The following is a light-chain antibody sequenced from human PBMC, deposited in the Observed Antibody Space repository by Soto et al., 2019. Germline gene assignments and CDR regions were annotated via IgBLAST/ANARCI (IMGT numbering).Light chain of an antibody. CDR1: QSVSNY. CDR3: QHRVNWPT. CDR2: DVS. J-gene: IGKJ4*01. Sequence: EIILTQSPATLSLSPGDRPTLSCRASQSVSNYLDRYQQKSGQAPRLLISDVSKRATGIPARFSGSGSGTDFTLTISSLEPEDFAVYYCQHRVNWPTFGGGTKVEIK. V-gene: IGKV3-11*01.